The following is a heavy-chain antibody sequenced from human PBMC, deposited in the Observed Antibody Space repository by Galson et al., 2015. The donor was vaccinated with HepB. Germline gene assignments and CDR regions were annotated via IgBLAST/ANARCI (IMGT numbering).Heavy chain of an antibody. CDR3: AKDYADKLMTSETAALFEY. D-gene: IGHD2-21*02. Sequence: LRLSCAASGFTFRNYAMSWVRQAPGKGLEWVSGIIANGHTTYGADSVKGRFTISRDNSKNTLYLQMNSLRAEDSAVYYCAKDYADKLMTSETAALFEYWGQGALVTVSP. CDR1: GFTFRNYA. J-gene: IGHJ4*02. CDR2: IIANGHTT. V-gene: IGHV3-23*01.